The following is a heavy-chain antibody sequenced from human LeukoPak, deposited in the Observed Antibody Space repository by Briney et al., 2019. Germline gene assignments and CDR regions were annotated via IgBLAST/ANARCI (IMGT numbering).Heavy chain of an antibody. CDR2: IIPILGIA. D-gene: IGHD5-18*01. CDR3: ARDHGYSYGYNYWYFDL. CDR1: GYTFTGYF. V-gene: IGHV1-69*04. J-gene: IGHJ2*01. Sequence: SVKVSCKASGYTFTGYFMHWVRQAPGQGLEWMGRIIPILGIANYAQKFQGRVTITADKSTSTAYMELSSLRSEDTAVYYCARDHGYSYGYNYWYFDLWGRGTLVTVSS.